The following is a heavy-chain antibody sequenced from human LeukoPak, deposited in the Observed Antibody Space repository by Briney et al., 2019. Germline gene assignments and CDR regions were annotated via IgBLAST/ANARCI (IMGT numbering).Heavy chain of an antibody. CDR2: IKQDGSEK. CDR1: GFTFSSYS. Sequence: PGGSLRLSCAASGFTFSSYSMSWVRQAPGKGLEWVANIKQDGSEKYYVDSVKGRFTISRDNAKNSLYLQMNSLRAEDTAVYYCARDMEYYDSSGYQHYWGQGTLVTVSS. J-gene: IGHJ4*02. V-gene: IGHV3-7*01. D-gene: IGHD3-22*01. CDR3: ARDMEYYDSSGYQHY.